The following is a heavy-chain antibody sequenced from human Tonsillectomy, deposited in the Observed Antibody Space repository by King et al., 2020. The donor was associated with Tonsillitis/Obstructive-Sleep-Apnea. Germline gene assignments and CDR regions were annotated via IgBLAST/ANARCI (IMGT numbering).Heavy chain of an antibody. V-gene: IGHV1-2*06. CDR1: GYTFTGYY. J-gene: IGHJ5*02. Sequence: QLVQSGAEVKKPGASVKVSCKASGYTFTGYYMHWVRQAPGQGLEWMGRINPNSGGTNYAQKFQGRVTMTRETSISTAYMELSRLRSDDTAVYYCAREDYGDYVNWFDPWGQGTLVTVSS. D-gene: IGHD4-17*01. CDR2: INPNSGGT. CDR3: AREDYGDYVNWFDP.